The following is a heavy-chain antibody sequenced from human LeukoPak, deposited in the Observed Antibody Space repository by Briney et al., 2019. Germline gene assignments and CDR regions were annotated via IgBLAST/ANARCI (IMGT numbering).Heavy chain of an antibody. D-gene: IGHD1-26*01. Sequence: XVKVSCKASGGTFSSYAISWVRQAPGQGLEWMGRIIPIFGTANYAQKFQGRVTMTRNTSISTAYMELSSLRSEDTAVYYRARGPAWGFDYWGQGTLVTVSS. J-gene: IGHJ4*02. CDR1: GGTFSSYA. V-gene: IGHV1-69*05. CDR3: ARGPAWGFDY. CDR2: IIPIFGTA.